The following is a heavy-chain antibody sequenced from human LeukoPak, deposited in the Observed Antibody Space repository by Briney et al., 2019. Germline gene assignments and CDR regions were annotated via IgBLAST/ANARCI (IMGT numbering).Heavy chain of an antibody. D-gene: IGHD3-22*01. CDR2: ISTYNGNT. CDR3: AREYYYDSSGYYGDAFDI. V-gene: IGHV1-18*01. Sequence: ASVKVSCKASGYTFTSYAVSWVRQAPGQGLEWMGWISTYNGNTNYAQKFQGRVTMTTDTSTSTAYMELRSLRSDDTAVYYCAREYYYDSSGYYGDAFDIWGQGTMVTVSS. J-gene: IGHJ3*02. CDR1: GYTFTSYA.